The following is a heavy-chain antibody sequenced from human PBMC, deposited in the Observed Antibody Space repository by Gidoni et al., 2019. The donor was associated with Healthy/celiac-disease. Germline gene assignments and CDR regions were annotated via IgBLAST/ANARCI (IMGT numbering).Heavy chain of an antibody. D-gene: IGHD3-10*01. J-gene: IGHJ4*02. CDR1: GFTVSSNY. CDR3: ARGAVLLWFGAPREEYYFDY. Sequence: EVQLVESGGGLVQPGGSLRLSCAASGFTVSSNYMSWVRQAPGKGLEWVSVIYSGGSTYYADSVKGRFTISRDNSKNTLYLQMNSLRAEDTAVYYCARGAVLLWFGAPREEYYFDYWGQGTLVTVSS. CDR2: IYSGGST. V-gene: IGHV3-66*01.